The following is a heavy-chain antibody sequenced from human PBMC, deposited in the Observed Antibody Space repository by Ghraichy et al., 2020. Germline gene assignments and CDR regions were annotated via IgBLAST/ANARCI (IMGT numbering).Heavy chain of an antibody. D-gene: IGHD6-13*01. J-gene: IGHJ4*02. CDR3: ARDTSTSWYGIDY. CDR2: ISSGSTYI. CDR1: GFTFSSYR. Sequence: GGSLRLSCAASGFTFSSYRMNWVRQAPGKGLEWVSSISSGSTYIDYGDSVKGRFTISRDNARNSLYLQMNSLIAEDTAAYYCARDTSTSWYGIDYWGQGTLVTVSS. V-gene: IGHV3-21*01.